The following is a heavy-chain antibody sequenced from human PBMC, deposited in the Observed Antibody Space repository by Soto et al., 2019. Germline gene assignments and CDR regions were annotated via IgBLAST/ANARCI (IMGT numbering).Heavy chain of an antibody. Sequence: SETLSLTCTVSGGSISSGGYYWSWIRQHPGKGLEWIGYIYYSGSTYYNPSLKSRVTISVDTSKNQFSLKLSSVTAADTAVYYCARGDYYGSNWFDPWGQGTLVTVSS. V-gene: IGHV4-31*03. D-gene: IGHD3-10*01. CDR2: IYYSGST. CDR1: GGSISSGGYY. J-gene: IGHJ5*02. CDR3: ARGDYYGSNWFDP.